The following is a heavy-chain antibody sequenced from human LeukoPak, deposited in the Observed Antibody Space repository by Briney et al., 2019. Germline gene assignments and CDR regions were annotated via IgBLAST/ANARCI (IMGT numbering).Heavy chain of an antibody. D-gene: IGHD4-17*01. CDR2: IIPILGIA. CDR3: AREGGTTVTPFDY. V-gene: IGHV1-69*04. J-gene: IGHJ4*02. CDR1: GGTXSSYA. Sequence: ASVKVSCKASGGTXSSYAISWVRQAPGQGLDWMGRIIPILGIANYAQKFQGRVTITADKSTSTAYMELSSLRSEDTAVYYCAREGGTTVTPFDYWGQGTLVTVSS.